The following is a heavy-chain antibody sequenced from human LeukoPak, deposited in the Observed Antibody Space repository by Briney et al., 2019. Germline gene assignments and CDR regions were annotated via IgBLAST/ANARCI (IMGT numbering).Heavy chain of an antibody. CDR3: AREEGSSSWYVNYYYGMDV. V-gene: IGHV1-8*01. J-gene: IGHJ6*02. D-gene: IGHD6-13*01. CDR1: GYTFTSYD. Sequence: ASVKVSCKASGYTFTSYDINWVRQATGQGHEWMGWMNPNSGNTGYAQKFQGRVTMTRNTSISTAYMELSSLRSEDTAVYYCAREEGSSSWYVNYYYGMDVWGQGTTVTVSS. CDR2: MNPNSGNT.